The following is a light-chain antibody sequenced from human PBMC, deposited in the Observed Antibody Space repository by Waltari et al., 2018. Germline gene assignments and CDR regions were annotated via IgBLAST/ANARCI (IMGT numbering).Light chain of an antibody. CDR2: GAS. J-gene: IGKJ1*01. V-gene: IGKV3-20*01. Sequence: VVLTQSPGTLSLSPGARATLSCRASPPVSRSLAWYQQKPGQAPKLLIYGASTRATGIADRFTGSWSGTDFSLTISSVEPEDVAIYCCQHDVRLPETFGQGTKVEIK. CDR1: PPVSRS. CDR3: QHDVRLPET.